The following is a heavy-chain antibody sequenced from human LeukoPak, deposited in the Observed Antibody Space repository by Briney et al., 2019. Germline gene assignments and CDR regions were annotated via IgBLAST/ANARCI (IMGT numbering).Heavy chain of an antibody. Sequence: SETLSLICTLSGHFISSFYWRWLRQPTGKALVGIGYIYYSGNTNYNPSLKSRVTISVDTSKNQFSLKLNSVTAADTAVYYCASTSREGSSSFFDYWGQGTLVTVSS. J-gene: IGHJ4*02. CDR1: GHFISSFY. CDR3: ASTSREGSSSFFDY. V-gene: IGHV4-59*13. CDR2: IYYSGNT. D-gene: IGHD6-13*01.